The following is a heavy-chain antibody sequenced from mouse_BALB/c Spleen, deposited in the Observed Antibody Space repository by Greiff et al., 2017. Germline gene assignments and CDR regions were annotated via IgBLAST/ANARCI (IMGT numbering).Heavy chain of an antibody. Sequence: QVQLQQSGPELVRPGVSVKISCKGSGYTFTDYAMHWVKQSHAKSLEWIGVISTYYGNTNYNQKFTGKATMTVDKSSSTAYMELARLTSEDSAIYYCARYSRYFDVWGAGTTVTVSA. V-gene: IGHV1-67*01. J-gene: IGHJ1*01. CDR3: ARYSRYFDV. CDR2: ISTYYGNT. CDR1: GYTFTDYA.